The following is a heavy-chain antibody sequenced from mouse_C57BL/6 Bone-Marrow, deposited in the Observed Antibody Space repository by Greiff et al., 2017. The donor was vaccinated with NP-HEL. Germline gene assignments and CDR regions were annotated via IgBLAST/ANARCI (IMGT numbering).Heavy chain of an antibody. CDR1: GFSLTSYA. J-gene: IGHJ4*01. V-gene: IGHV2-9-1*01. CDR2: IWTCGGT. Sequence: VKLVESGPGLVAPSQSLSITCTVSGFSLTSYAISWVRQPPGKGLEWLGVIWTCGGTNYNSALKSRLSISTDNSKSQVFLKMNSLQTDDTARYYCARITTVPLYAMDDGGQGTSVTVSS. D-gene: IGHD1-1*01. CDR3: ARITTVPLYAMDD.